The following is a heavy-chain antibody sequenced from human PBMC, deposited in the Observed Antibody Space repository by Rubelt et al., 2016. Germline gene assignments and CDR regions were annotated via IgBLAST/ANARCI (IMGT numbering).Heavy chain of an antibody. CDR1: GFTFSSSP. D-gene: IGHD3-3*01. CDR3: AREAGRSGRAGWCDP. CDR2: IGADSRNI. J-gene: IGHJ5*02. V-gene: IGHV3-23*01. Sequence: EVQLLESGGGLVQPGVSLRLSCAASGFTFSSSPMIWVRQAPGKGLEWVSVIGADSRNIHYADSVKGRFTISRDNSKNTLYLQMNSRRVEDTAMYYCAREAGRSGRAGWCDPWGQGTLVTVSS.